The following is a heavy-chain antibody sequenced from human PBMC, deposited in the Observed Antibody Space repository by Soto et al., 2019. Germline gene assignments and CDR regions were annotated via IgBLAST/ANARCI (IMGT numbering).Heavy chain of an antibody. CDR1: GGSINSYY. CDR3: ARHRYSYGVYYFDY. D-gene: IGHD5-18*01. J-gene: IGHJ4*02. V-gene: IGHV4-59*08. Sequence: SETQSLTCTVSGGSINSYYWSWIRQPPGKGLEWIGYIYYSGSTNYSPSLKSRVTISVDTSKNQFSLRLSSVTAADTALCYCARHRYSYGVYYFDYWGQGTLVTVSS. CDR2: IYYSGST.